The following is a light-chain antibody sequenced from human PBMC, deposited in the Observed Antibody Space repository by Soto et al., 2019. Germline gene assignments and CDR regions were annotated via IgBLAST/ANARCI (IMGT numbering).Light chain of an antibody. Sequence: EIVMTQSPATLSVSPRERATLSCRASQSVSSDLAWYHQKPGQPPRLLIYGASTRATGIPARFSGSGSGTELTLTINSLQSEDFAVYYCQQYNNWPRTFGQGTKVDIK. CDR1: QSVSSD. V-gene: IGKV3-15*01. J-gene: IGKJ1*01. CDR2: GAS. CDR3: QQYNNWPRT.